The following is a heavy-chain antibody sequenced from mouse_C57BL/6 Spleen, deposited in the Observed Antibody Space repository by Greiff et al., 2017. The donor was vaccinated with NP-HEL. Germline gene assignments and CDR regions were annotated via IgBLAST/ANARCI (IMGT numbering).Heavy chain of an antibody. J-gene: IGHJ2*01. CDR3: ARRSNYLFGY. CDR2: IDPSDSYT. Sequence: QVQLQQPGAELVMPGASVKLSCKASGYTFTSYWMHWVKQRPGQGLEWIGEIDPSDSYTNYNQKFKGKSTLTVDKSSSTAYMQLSSLTSEDSAVYYCARRSNYLFGYWGQGTTLTVSS. CDR1: GYTFTSYW. V-gene: IGHV1-69*01. D-gene: IGHD2-5*01.